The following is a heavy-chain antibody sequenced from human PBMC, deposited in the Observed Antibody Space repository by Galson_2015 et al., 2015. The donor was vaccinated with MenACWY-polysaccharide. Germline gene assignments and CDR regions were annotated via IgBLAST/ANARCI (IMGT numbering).Heavy chain of an antibody. CDR3: ARGGKYYYDSSGYLNWFDP. CDR2: MNPNSGNT. Sequence: SVKVSCKASGYTFTSYDINWVRQATGQGLEWMGWMNPNSGNTGYAQEFQGRVTMTRNTSISIAYMELSSLRSEDPAVYYCARGGKYYYDSSGYLNWFDPWGQGTLVTVSS. CDR1: GYTFTSYD. V-gene: IGHV1-8*01. D-gene: IGHD3-22*01. J-gene: IGHJ5*02.